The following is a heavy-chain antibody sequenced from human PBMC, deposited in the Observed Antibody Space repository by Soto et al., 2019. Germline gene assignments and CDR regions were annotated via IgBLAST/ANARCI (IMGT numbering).Heavy chain of an antibody. CDR2: INHSGST. CDR1: GGSFSGYY. D-gene: IGHD2-15*01. V-gene: IGHV4-34*01. CDR3: ARADIVVVVAATPRPSHDAFDI. J-gene: IGHJ3*02. Sequence: SETLSLTCAVYGGSFSGYYWSWIRQPPGKGLEWIGEINHSGSTNYNPSLKSRVTISVDTSKNQFSLKLSSVTAADTAVYYCARADIVVVVAATPRPSHDAFDIWGQGTMVTVSS.